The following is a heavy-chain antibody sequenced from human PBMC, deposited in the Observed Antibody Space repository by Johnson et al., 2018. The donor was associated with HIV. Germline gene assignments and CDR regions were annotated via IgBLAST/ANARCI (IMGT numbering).Heavy chain of an antibody. V-gene: IGHV3-66*01. CDR3: ARDGTETGPDDAFDI. D-gene: IGHD1-1*01. J-gene: IGHJ3*02. CDR2: IYRAGST. Sequence: VQLVESGGGVVRPGGSLRLSCAASGFTFDEYGLSWVRQVPGKGLEWVSVIYRAGSTYYADSVKDRFPISRDISKNTIYLQMNRLRAEDTAMYYCARDGTETGPDDAFDIWGQGTMVTVSS. CDR1: GFTFDEYG.